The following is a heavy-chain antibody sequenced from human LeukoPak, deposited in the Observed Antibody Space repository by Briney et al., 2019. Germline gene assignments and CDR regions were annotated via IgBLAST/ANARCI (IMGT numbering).Heavy chain of an antibody. Sequence: GGSLRLSCAASGFTFSSYAMSWVRQAPGKGLEWVSAISGSGGSPYYADSVKGRFTISRDNSKNTLYLQMNSLRAEDTAVYYCAKDPPLKGLRHGMGYFDYWGQGTLVTVSS. D-gene: IGHD2-15*01. CDR1: GFTFSSYA. J-gene: IGHJ4*02. CDR2: ISGSGGSP. V-gene: IGHV3-23*01. CDR3: AKDPPLKGLRHGMGYFDY.